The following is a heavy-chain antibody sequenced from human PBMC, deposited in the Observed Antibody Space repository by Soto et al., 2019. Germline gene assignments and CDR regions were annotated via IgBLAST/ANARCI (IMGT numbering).Heavy chain of an antibody. CDR3: ARWVQGGYGPYYYYYYMDV. V-gene: IGHV3-21*01. D-gene: IGHD5-12*01. CDR1: GFTFSSYS. J-gene: IGHJ6*03. Sequence: GGSLRLSCAASGFTFSSYSMNWVRQAPGKGLEWVSSISSSSSYIYYADSVKGRFTISRDNAKNSLYLQMNSLRAEDTAVYYRARWVQGGYGPYYYYYYMDVWGKGTTVTVSS. CDR2: ISSSSSYI.